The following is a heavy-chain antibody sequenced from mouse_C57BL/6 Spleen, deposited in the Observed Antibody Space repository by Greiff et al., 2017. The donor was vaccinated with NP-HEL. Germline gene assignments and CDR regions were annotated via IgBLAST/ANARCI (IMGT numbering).Heavy chain of an antibody. D-gene: IGHD1-1*01. J-gene: IGHJ4*01. CDR3: ARAITTVVATDYYAMDY. CDR2: INPSSGYT. Sequence: QVQLQQSGAELAKPGASVKLSCKASGYTFTSYWMHWVKQRPGQGLEWIGYINPSSGYTKYNQKFKDKATLTADKSSSTAYMQLSSLTYEDSAVYYCARAITTVVATDYYAMDYWGQGTSVTVSS. CDR1: GYTFTSYW. V-gene: IGHV1-7*01.